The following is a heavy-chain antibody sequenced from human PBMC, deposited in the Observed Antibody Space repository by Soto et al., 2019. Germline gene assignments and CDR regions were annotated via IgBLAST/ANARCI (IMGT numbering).Heavy chain of an antibody. V-gene: IGHV2-5*02. Sequence: QITLNESGPTVVSPTETLTLTCRFSGFSLTTSGVGVGWIRQSPGKAPEWLALMYWDDDKRYSASLKSRLTITKDTSKNQVVLTVSDLDTTDTATYYCAHRVLRTVFGLVTTTAIYFDFWGQGTPVAVSS. D-gene: IGHD3-3*01. CDR1: GFSLTTSGVG. J-gene: IGHJ4*02. CDR3: AHRVLRTVFGLVTTTAIYFDF. CDR2: MYWDDDK.